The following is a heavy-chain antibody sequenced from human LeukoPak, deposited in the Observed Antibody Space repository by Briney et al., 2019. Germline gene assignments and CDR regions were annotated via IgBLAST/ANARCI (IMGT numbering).Heavy chain of an antibody. Sequence: GESLQISCQVSGSRFTTYWIGWVRPMPGKGLEWMGIIYPGDSDTRYSPSFQGQVTISADRSINTAYLQWSSLKASDTAMYYCARSTSSLVGRADYWGQGTLVTVSS. J-gene: IGHJ4*02. CDR2: IYPGDSDT. CDR3: ARSTSSLVGRADY. V-gene: IGHV5-51*01. CDR1: GSRFTTYW. D-gene: IGHD2-2*01.